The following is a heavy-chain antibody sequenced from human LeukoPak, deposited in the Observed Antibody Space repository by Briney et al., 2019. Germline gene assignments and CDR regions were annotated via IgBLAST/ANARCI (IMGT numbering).Heavy chain of an antibody. D-gene: IGHD4-17*01. Sequence: GGSLRLSCAASGFTSSSYWMTWVRQAPGKGLEWVANIKQDGSEKYYVDSVKGRFTISRDNTKNSLYLQMNSLRAEDTAVYYCAKKKGGYGPYYYYYYMDVWGKGTTVTVSS. J-gene: IGHJ6*03. CDR3: AKKKGGYGPYYYYYYMDV. CDR1: GFTSSSYW. V-gene: IGHV3-7*03. CDR2: IKQDGSEK.